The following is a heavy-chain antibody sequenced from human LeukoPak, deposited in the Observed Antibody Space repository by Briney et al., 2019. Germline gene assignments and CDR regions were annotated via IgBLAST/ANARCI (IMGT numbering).Heavy chain of an antibody. D-gene: IGHD2-15*01. J-gene: IGHJ4*02. CDR3: ARDKIGSGFDY. CDR2: IYYSGST. CDR1: GGSISSHY. Sequence: SETLSLTCTVSGGSISSHYWSWIRQPPGKGLEWIGYIYYSGSTNYNPSLKSRVTISVDTSKNQFSLKLSSVTAADTAVYYCARDKIGSGFDYWGQGTLVTVSS. V-gene: IGHV4-59*11.